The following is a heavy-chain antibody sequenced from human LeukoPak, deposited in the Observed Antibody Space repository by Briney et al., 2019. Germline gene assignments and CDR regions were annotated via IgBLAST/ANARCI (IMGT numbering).Heavy chain of an antibody. CDR2: ISGNNGDT. Sequence: ASVKVSCKASGYTFTNYGISWVRQAPGQGLEWMGWISGNNGDTNYARKFQGRVTMTTDTSTSTAYMELRSLRSDDTAVYYCARPDYYDSSGYYGNKFDYWGQRTLVTVSS. D-gene: IGHD3-22*01. J-gene: IGHJ4*02. CDR1: GYTFTNYG. CDR3: ARPDYYDSSGYYGNKFDY. V-gene: IGHV1-18*01.